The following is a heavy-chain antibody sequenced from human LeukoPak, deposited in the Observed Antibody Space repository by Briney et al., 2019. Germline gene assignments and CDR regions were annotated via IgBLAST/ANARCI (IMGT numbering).Heavy chain of an antibody. J-gene: IGHJ4*02. V-gene: IGHV3-21*01. CDR1: GFTFSSYS. Sequence: GGSLRLSCAASGFTFSSYSMNWLRQAPGKGLEWVSSISSSSSYKYYTDSVKDRFTISRDNAKTSLYLQMNSLRAEGTAVYYCARDVNPRWGVVVVAATRPYWGQGTLVTVSS. CDR3: ARDVNPRWGVVVVAATRPY. D-gene: IGHD2-15*01. CDR2: ISSSSSYK.